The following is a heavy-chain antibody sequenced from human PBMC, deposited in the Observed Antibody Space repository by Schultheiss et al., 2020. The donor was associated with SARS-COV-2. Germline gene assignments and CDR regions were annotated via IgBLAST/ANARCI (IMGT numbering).Heavy chain of an antibody. CDR2: ISYDGSHK. J-gene: IGHJ4*02. Sequence: GGSLRLSCAASGFTFSSYAMHWVRQAPGKGLEWVAVISYDGSHKDYADSVRGRFTISRDNSKNTLYLQMNSLRAEDTAVYYCARDSHLVGYYFDYWGQGTLVTVSS. CDR1: GFTFSSYA. D-gene: IGHD2-8*02. CDR3: ARDSHLVGYYFDY. V-gene: IGHV3-30*04.